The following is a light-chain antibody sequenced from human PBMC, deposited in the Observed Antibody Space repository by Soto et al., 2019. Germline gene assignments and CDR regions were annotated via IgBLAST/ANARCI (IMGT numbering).Light chain of an antibody. CDR1: QSVSNIY. J-gene: IGKJ1*01. Sequence: IVLTQSPGTLSLSPGDRATVSCSPSQSVSNIYIAWYQQKPGQAPRVLIYGASTRATGIPARFSGSGSGTDFTLTITSLEPEDFAVYYCQQRSNWPPTFGQGTKVDIK. CDR2: GAS. CDR3: QQRSNWPPT. V-gene: IGKV3D-20*02.